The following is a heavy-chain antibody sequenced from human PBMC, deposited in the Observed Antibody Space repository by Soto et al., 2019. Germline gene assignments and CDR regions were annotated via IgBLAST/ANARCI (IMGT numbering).Heavy chain of an antibody. CDR2: IYYSGST. J-gene: IGHJ6*02. CDR3: ARGPTYYYDSSGYNYYYYGMDV. CDR1: GGSISSYY. V-gene: IGHV4-59*01. D-gene: IGHD3-22*01. Sequence: SETLSLTCTVSGGSISSYYWSWIRQPPGKGLEWIGYIYYSGSTNYNPSLKSRVTISVDTSKNQFSLKLSSVTAADTAVYYCARGPTYYYDSSGYNYYYYGMDVWGQGTTVT.